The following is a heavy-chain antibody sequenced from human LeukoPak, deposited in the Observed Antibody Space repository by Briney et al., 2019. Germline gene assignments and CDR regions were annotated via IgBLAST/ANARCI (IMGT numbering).Heavy chain of an antibody. J-gene: IGHJ4*02. CDR3: ARAGNLQLWLPPDY. D-gene: IGHD5-18*01. V-gene: IGHV3-30-3*01. CDR2: ISYDGSNK. CDR1: GFTFRNYA. Sequence: GGSLRLSCAASGFTFRNYAMHWVRQAPGKGLEWVAVISYDGSNKYYADSVKGRFTISRDNSKNTLYLQMNSLRAEDTAVYYCARAGNLQLWLPPDYWGQGTLVTVSS.